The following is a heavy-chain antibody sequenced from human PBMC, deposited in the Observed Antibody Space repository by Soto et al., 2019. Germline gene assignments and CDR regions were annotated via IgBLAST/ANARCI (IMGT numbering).Heavy chain of an antibody. CDR3: ARVRCYDSSGLMDV. Sequence: QVQLVQSGAEVKKPGSSVKVSCKASGGTFSSYAISWVRQAPGQGLEWMGGIVPIFGTENYAQKFQGRVTITADESTGTAYMELSSLRSEDTVVYCCARVRCYDSSGLMDVWGQGTTVTVSS. D-gene: IGHD3-22*01. CDR2: IVPIFGTE. J-gene: IGHJ6*02. CDR1: GGTFSSYA. V-gene: IGHV1-69*12.